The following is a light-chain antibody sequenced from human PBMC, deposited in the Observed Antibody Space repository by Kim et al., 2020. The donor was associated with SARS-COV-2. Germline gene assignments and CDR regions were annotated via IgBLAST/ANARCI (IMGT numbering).Light chain of an antibody. CDR3: QQSYNTPIT. J-gene: IGKJ5*01. CDR2: AAS. CDR1: QSISSY. V-gene: IGKV1-39*01. Sequence: LSASVGERVTITCRASQSISSYLIWYQQKPGKAPKLLIYAASSLQSGVPSRFSGSGSGTDFTLTISSLQPEDFATYFCQQSYNTPITFGQGTRLEIK.